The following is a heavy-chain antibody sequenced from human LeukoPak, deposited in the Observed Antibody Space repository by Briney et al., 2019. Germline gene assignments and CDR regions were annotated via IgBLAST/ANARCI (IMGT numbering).Heavy chain of an antibody. J-gene: IGHJ4*02. V-gene: IGHV3-9*03. D-gene: IGHD3-22*01. Sequence: GGSLRLSCAASGFTFDDYAMHWVRQVPGKGLEWVSGISWNSGSIGYADSVKGRFTISRDNAKNSLYLQMNSLRAEDMALYYCAKDSTDYYDSSGHFDYWGQGTLVTVSS. CDR2: ISWNSGSI. CDR3: AKDSTDYYDSSGHFDY. CDR1: GFTFDDYA.